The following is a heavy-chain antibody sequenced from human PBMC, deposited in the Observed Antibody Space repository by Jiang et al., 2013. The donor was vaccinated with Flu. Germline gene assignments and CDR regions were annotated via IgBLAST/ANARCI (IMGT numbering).Heavy chain of an antibody. CDR3: ARDNVWDLWFGADTRYFDY. V-gene: IGHV1-46*01. CDR1: GYTFTSYY. J-gene: IGHJ4*02. CDR2: INPSGGST. D-gene: IGHD3-10*01. Sequence: KPGASVKVSCKASGYTFTSYYMHWVRQAPGQGLEWMGIINPSGGSTSYAQKFQGRVTMTRDTSTSTVYMELSSLRSEDTAVYYCARDNVWDLWFGADTRYFDYWGQGTLVTVSS.